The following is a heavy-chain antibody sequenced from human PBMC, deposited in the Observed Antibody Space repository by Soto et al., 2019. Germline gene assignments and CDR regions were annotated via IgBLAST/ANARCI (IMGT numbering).Heavy chain of an antibody. CDR3: AKEGAAGTRFFYYYYGMDV. D-gene: IGHD6-13*01. V-gene: IGHV3-23*01. CDR1: GFTFSSYA. Sequence: PGGSLRLSCAGSGFTFSSYAMSWVRQAPGKGLEWVSAISGSGGSTYYADSVKGRFTISRDNSKNTLYLQMNSLRAEDTAVYYCAKEGAAGTRFFYYYYGMDVWGQGTTVTVSS. CDR2: ISGSGGST. J-gene: IGHJ6*02.